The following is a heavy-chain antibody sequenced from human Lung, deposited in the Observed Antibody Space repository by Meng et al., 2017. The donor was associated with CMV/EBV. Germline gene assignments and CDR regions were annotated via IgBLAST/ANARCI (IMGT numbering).Heavy chain of an antibody. D-gene: IGHD6-19*01. J-gene: IGHJ6*02. V-gene: IGHV3-30*02. CDR1: GFTFSSYG. Sequence: GESLKISCAASGFTFSSYGMHWVRQAPGKGLEWVAFIRYDGSNKYYADSVKGRFTISRDNSKNTLYLQMNSLRAQDTAVYYCARALFQQWPTRTGYYGMDVWGQGTTVTVSS. CDR3: ARALFQQWPTRTGYYGMDV. CDR2: IRYDGSNK.